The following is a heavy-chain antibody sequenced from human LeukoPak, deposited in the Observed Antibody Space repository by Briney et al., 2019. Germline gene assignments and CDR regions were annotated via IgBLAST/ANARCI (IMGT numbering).Heavy chain of an antibody. CDR3: ARGCSGGSCPLDY. J-gene: IGHJ4*02. V-gene: IGHV4-34*01. CDR1: GGSFSGCY. CDR2: INHSGST. Sequence: SETLSLTCAVYGGSFSGCYWSWIRQPPGKGLEWIGEINHSGSTNYNPSLKSRVTISVDTSKNQFSLKLSSVTAADTAVYYCARGCSGGSCPLDYWGQGTLVTVSS. D-gene: IGHD2-15*01.